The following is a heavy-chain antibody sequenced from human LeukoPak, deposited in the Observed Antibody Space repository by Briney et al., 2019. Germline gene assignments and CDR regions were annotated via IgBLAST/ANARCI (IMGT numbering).Heavy chain of an antibody. CDR1: GFTFSSYE. Sequence: GGSLRLSCAASGFTFSSYEMNWVRQAPGKGLEWVSYISSSGTTIYCADSVKGRFTISRDNAKNSMYLQMNSLRAEDTAVYYCARGYDTMVRGGKHWFDPWGQGTLVTVSS. D-gene: IGHD3-10*01. CDR3: ARGYDTMVRGGKHWFDP. V-gene: IGHV3-48*03. CDR2: ISSSGTTI. J-gene: IGHJ5*02.